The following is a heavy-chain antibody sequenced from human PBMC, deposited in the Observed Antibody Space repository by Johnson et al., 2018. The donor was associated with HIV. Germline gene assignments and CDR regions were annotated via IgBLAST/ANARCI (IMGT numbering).Heavy chain of an antibody. Sequence: EVQLVESGGDLVQPGGSLRLSCAVSGFTVSSNYMSWVRRAPGKGLEWVSSINSDESSTNYAESVKGRFTISRDNAKNTLYLQMNSLRAEDTAVYYCARAGKTVTFDIWGQGTMVTVSS. D-gene: IGHD1-14*01. V-gene: IGHV3-74*02. J-gene: IGHJ3*02. CDR3: ARAGKTVTFDI. CDR1: GFTVSSNY. CDR2: INSDESST.